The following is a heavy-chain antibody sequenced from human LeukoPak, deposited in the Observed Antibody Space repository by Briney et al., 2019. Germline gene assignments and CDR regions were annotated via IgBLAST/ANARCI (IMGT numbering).Heavy chain of an antibody. CDR3: ARERYGSGSYYTDY. Sequence: SETLSLTCTVSGGSISGYYWSWIRQPPGKGLEWIGYIYYSGSTNYNPSLKSRVTISVDTSKNQFSLKLSSVTAADTAVYYCARERYGSGSYYTDYWGQGTLVTVSS. CDR1: GGSISGYY. J-gene: IGHJ4*02. V-gene: IGHV4-59*01. CDR2: IYYSGST. D-gene: IGHD3-10*01.